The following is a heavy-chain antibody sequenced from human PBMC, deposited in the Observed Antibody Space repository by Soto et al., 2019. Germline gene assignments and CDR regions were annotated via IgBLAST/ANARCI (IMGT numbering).Heavy chain of an antibody. V-gene: IGHV4-59*01. CDR3: ATAYYDFWSGYWRWFDP. D-gene: IGHD3-3*01. CDR2: ISYSGST. Sequence: QVQLQESGPGLVKPSETLSLTCTVSGGSISSYYWSWIRQPPGKGLEWIGYISYSGSTNYNPSLKSRVTISVDTSKNQFSLKLNSVTAADTAVYYCATAYYDFWSGYWRWFDPWGQGTLVTVSS. CDR1: GGSISSYY. J-gene: IGHJ5*02.